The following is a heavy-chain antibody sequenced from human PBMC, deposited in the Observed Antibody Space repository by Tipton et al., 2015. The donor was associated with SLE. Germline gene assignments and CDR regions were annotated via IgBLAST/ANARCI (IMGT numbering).Heavy chain of an antibody. V-gene: IGHV3-30-3*01. J-gene: IGHJ3*02. Sequence: SLRLSCAASGFTFSTYEMNWVRQAPGKGLEWVAVISYDGDNKYYADSVKGRFTISRDNSQNTLYLQMNSLTAEDTAVYYCATDASGWYESAFDIWGQGTMVTVSS. CDR1: GFTFSTYE. CDR3: ATDASGWYESAFDI. D-gene: IGHD6-19*01. CDR2: ISYDGDNK.